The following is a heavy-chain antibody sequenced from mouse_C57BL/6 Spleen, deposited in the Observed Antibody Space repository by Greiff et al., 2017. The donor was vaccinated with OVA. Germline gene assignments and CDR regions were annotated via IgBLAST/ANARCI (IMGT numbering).Heavy chain of an antibody. CDR2: IDPETGGT. CDR1: GYTFTDYE. Sequence: VQLQQSGAELVRPGASVTLSCKASGYTFTDYEMHWVKQTPVHGLEWIGAIDPETGGTAYNQKFKGKAILTADKSSSTAYRELRSLTSEDSAVYYCTRRLRFGAMDYWGQGTSVTVSS. CDR3: TRRLRFGAMDY. J-gene: IGHJ4*01. V-gene: IGHV1-15*01.